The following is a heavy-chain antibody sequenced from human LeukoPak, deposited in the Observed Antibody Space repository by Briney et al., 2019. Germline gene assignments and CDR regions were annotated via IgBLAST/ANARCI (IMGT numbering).Heavy chain of an antibody. CDR3: AIIIRGGSFDY. D-gene: IGHD3-10*01. Sequence: GGSLRLSCAASGFTFSSYSMNWVRQAPGKGLEWVSSISSSSSYIYYADSVKGRFTISRDNAKNPLYLQMNSLRAEDTAVYYCAIIIRGGSFDYWGQGTLVTVSS. V-gene: IGHV3-21*01. J-gene: IGHJ4*02. CDR2: ISSSSSYI. CDR1: GFTFSSYS.